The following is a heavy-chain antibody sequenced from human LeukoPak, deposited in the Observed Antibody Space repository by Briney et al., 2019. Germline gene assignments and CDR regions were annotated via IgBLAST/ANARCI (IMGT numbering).Heavy chain of an antibody. V-gene: IGHV3-30*02. D-gene: IGHD3-10*01. CDR3: AKGFVNYYGSGSYYDY. J-gene: IGHJ4*02. CDR1: GFTFSSYG. CDR2: IPYDGSNK. Sequence: GGSLRLSCAASGFTFSSYGMHWVRQAPGKGLEWVAVIPYDGSNKYYADSVKGRFTISRDNSKNTLYLQMNSLRAEDTAVYYCAKGFVNYYGSGSYYDYWGQGTLVTVSS.